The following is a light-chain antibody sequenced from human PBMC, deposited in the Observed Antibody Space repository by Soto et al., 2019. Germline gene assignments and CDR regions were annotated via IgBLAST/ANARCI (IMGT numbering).Light chain of an antibody. J-gene: IGLJ3*02. CDR3: CSYAGTIWV. Sequence: QSALTQPRSVSGSPGQSVTISCTGTSSDVGGYNYVSWYQQYPGKAPKLMIYDVSKRPSGVPDRFSGSKSGNTASLTISGLQAEDEADYHCCSYAGTIWVFGGGTKLTVL. CDR1: SSDVGGYNY. CDR2: DVS. V-gene: IGLV2-11*01.